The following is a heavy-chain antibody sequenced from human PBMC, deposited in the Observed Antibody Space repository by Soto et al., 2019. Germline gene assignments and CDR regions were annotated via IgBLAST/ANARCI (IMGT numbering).Heavy chain of an antibody. CDR3: ARELAASYFDY. CDR2: TSSSSSYI. J-gene: IGHJ4*02. CDR1: GFTFSSYS. V-gene: IGHV3-21*01. D-gene: IGHD6-19*01. Sequence: GGSLRLSCAASGFTFSSYSMNWVRQAPGKGLEWASSTSSSSSYIYYADSVKGRFTISRDNAKNSLYLQMNSLRAEDTAVYYCARELAASYFDYWGQGTLVTVSS.